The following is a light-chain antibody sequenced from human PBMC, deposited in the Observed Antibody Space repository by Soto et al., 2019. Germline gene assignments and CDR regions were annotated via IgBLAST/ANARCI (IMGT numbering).Light chain of an antibody. CDR2: EDN. J-gene: IGLJ2*01. Sequence: NFVLTQPHSVSGSPGQTVTISCAGSGGNIASNYVQWYQQRPGSAPTTVIFEDNDRPSGVPGRFSGSIDRSSNSASLTISGLETDDEADYYCSSYTSSSTLVFGGGTKLTVL. V-gene: IGLV6-57*02. CDR3: SSYTSSSTLV. CDR1: GGNIASNY.